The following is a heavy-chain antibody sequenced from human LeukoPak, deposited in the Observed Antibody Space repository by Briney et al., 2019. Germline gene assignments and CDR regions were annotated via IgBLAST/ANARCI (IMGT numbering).Heavy chain of an antibody. Sequence: ASVKVSCKTSVYSFPSYDINWVRQATAQGLEWTGWMNPNSGNAGYAQKFQGRVTITRSTSITTAYMELSSLRSEDTAVYYCARGPKWSGSYYYFDYWGQGTLITVSS. J-gene: IGHJ4*02. V-gene: IGHV1-8*01. D-gene: IGHD1-26*01. CDR2: MNPNSGNA. CDR3: ARGPKWSGSYYYFDY. CDR1: VYSFPSYD.